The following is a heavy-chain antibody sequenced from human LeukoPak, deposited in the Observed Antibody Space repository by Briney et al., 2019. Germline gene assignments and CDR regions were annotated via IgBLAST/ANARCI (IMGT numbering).Heavy chain of an antibody. Sequence: GGSLRLSCAASVFTFCTYAMSWARHAPGKGLEWLSSISGSGDNTWYADSVKDRFSISRDNSKATVSLQMNSLRAEDTAVYYCAKGRGTAVTSAAKYWGQGTLVTVSS. J-gene: IGHJ4*02. V-gene: IGHV3-23*01. CDR1: VFTFCTYA. CDR3: AKGRGTAVTSAAKY. D-gene: IGHD4-17*01. CDR2: ISGSGDNT.